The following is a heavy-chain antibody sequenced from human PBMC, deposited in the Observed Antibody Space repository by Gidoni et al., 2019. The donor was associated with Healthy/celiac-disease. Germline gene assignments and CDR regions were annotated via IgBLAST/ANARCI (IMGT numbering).Heavy chain of an antibody. CDR2: IKSKTDGGTT. D-gene: IGHD3-16*01. CDR3: TTDGGAAEDWFDP. Sequence: EVQLVESGGGLVKPGGSLRLSCAASGFTFSNAWMSWVRQAPGKGLEWVGRIKSKTDGGTTDYAAPVKGRFTISRDDSKNTLYLQMNSLKTEDTAVYYCTTDGGAAEDWFDPWGQGTLVTVSS. V-gene: IGHV3-15*01. CDR1: GFTFSNAW. J-gene: IGHJ5*02.